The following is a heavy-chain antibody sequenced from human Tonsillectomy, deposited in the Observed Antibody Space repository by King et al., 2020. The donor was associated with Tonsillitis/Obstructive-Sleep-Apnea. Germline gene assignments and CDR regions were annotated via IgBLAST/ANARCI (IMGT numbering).Heavy chain of an antibody. J-gene: IGHJ6*02. CDR3: ASVTDCSGGGSYSFAYYYGMAA. CDR2: ISYDGGNK. CDR1: GFTFSSYA. V-gene: IGHV3-30*04. Sequence: VQLVESGGGVVQPGRSLRLSCVVSGFTFSSYAMHWVRQAPGKGLEWVAVISYDGGNKYYADSVKGRFTISRDNSKNTLYLQMNSLRAEDTAVYYCASVTDCSGGGSYSFAYYYGMAAWAQGPTV. D-gene: IGHD2-15*01.